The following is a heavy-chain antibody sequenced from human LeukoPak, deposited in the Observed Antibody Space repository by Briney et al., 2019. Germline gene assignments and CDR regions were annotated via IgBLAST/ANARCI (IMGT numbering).Heavy chain of an antibody. J-gene: IGHJ4*02. V-gene: IGHV3-49*04. CDR2: IRNKANGGTA. CDR3: TTCSGYNLDY. CDR1: GFTFSDYA. D-gene: IGHD5-12*01. Sequence: GGSPRLSCTASGFTFSDYAMTWVRQAPGKGLEWVGFIRNKANGGTADYAASVKGRFTISRDDSKNTLYLQMNSLKTEDTAVYYCTTCSGYNLDYWGQGTLVTVSS.